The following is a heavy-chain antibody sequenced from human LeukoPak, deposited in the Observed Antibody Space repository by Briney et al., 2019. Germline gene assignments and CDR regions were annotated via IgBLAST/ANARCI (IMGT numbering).Heavy chain of an antibody. CDR1: GASFSDSY. V-gene: IGHV4-34*01. CDR3: ARGSNSVAY. J-gene: IGHJ4*02. Sequence: SETLSLTCAVYGASFSDSYWSWIRQPPGEGLEWIGEINHDGTTNYNPSLKSRVTISVDTSKNQFSLNLSSVTAADTAVYYCARGSNSVAYWGQGTLVTVSS. CDR2: INHDGTT. D-gene: IGHD4-23*01.